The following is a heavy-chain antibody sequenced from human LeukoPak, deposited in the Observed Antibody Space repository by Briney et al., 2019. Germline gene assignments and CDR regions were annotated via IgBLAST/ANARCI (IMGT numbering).Heavy chain of an antibody. Sequence: ASVKVSCKASGYTFTSYGISWVRQAPGLGLEWMGWISAYNGNTNYAQKLQGRVTMTTDTSTSTAYMELRSLRSDDTAVYYCARGVCSGGSCQRVDYWGQGTLVTVSS. CDR2: ISAYNGNT. V-gene: IGHV1-18*01. CDR1: GYTFTSYG. CDR3: ARGVCSGGSCQRVDY. J-gene: IGHJ4*02. D-gene: IGHD2-15*01.